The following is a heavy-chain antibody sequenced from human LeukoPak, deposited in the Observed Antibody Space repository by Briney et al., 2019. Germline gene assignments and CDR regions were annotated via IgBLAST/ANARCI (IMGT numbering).Heavy chain of an antibody. CDR3: ARGSVAVMLGY. V-gene: IGHV4-59*01. CDR1: GGSISSYY. D-gene: IGHD2-21*01. J-gene: IGHJ4*02. Sequence: SETLSLTCTVSGGSISSYYWSWIRQPPGKGLEWIGYIYYSGRTNYNPSLESRVTISVDTSKNQFSLKLRSVTAADTAVYYCARGSVAVMLGYWGQGTLVTVSS. CDR2: IYYSGRT.